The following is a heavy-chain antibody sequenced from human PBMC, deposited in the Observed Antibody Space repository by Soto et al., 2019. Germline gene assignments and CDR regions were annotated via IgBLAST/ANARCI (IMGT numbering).Heavy chain of an antibody. CDR1: GGSISSGGYA. CDR3: ARDSLTGNYFDP. Sequence: QMRLQESGSGLVKPSQTLSLTCAVSGGSISSGGYAWNWIRQPPGKGLEWIGYIYHSGYTSYNPYLQNRXTISVDKSKNQFSLTLSFVTAADTAVYYCARDSLTGNYFDPWGQGTLVTVSS. J-gene: IGHJ5*02. CDR2: IYHSGYT. V-gene: IGHV4-30-2*01. D-gene: IGHD1-7*01.